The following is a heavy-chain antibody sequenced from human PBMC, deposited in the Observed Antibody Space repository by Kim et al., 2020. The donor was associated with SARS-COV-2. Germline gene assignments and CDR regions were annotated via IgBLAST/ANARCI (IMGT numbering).Heavy chain of an antibody. V-gene: IGHV4-39*01. CDR2: IYYSGST. CDR1: GGSISSSSYY. Sequence: SETLSLTCTVSGGSISSSSYYWGWIRQPPGKGLEWIGSIYYSGSTYYNPSLKSRVTISVDTSKNQFSLKLSSVTAADTAVYYCEIETVAGFPEGYYYYMDVWGKGTTVTVSS. D-gene: IGHD6-19*01. J-gene: IGHJ6*03. CDR3: EIETVAGFPEGYYYYMDV.